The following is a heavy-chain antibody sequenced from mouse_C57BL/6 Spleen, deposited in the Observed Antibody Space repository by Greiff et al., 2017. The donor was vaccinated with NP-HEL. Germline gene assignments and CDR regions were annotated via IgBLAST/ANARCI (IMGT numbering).Heavy chain of an antibody. CDR3: AREPYGSSSYYAMDY. D-gene: IGHD1-1*01. Sequence: EVQVVESGPVLVKPGASVKMSCKASGYTFTDYYMNWVKQSHGKSLEWIGVINPYNGGTSYNQKFKGKATLTVDKSSSTAYMELNSLTSEDSAVYYCAREPYGSSSYYAMDYWGQGTSVTVSS. J-gene: IGHJ4*01. CDR1: GYTFTDYY. V-gene: IGHV1-19*01. CDR2: INPYNGGT.